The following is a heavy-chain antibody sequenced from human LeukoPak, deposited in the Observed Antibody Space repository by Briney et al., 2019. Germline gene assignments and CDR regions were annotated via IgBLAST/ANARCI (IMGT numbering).Heavy chain of an antibody. J-gene: IGHJ6*02. CDR2: ISGSGGST. D-gene: IGHD3-10*01. V-gene: IGHV3-23*01. CDR3: AKSGGLSGSGRLGMDV. CDR1: GFTSSSYA. Sequence: GGSLRLSCAASGFTSSSYAMSWVRQAPGKGLEWVSAISGSGGSTYYADSVKGRFTISRDNSINTLYLQMSSLRAEDEAVYYCAKSGGLSGSGRLGMDVWGQGTTVTVSS.